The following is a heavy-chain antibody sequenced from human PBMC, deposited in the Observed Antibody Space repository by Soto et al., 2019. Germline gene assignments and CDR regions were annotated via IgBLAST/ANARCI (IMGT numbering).Heavy chain of an antibody. CDR3: AKDPEVVVTAPDY. D-gene: IGHD2-21*02. CDR2: ISGSGATT. Sequence: GGSLRLSCAASGFTFNRYAMNWARQAAGKGLEWVSGISGSGATTYYADSVKGRFTISRDNSKNTLYLQMNSLGAGDTAVYYCAKDPEVVVTAPDYWGQGTLVTVSS. V-gene: IGHV3-23*01. J-gene: IGHJ4*02. CDR1: GFTFNRYA.